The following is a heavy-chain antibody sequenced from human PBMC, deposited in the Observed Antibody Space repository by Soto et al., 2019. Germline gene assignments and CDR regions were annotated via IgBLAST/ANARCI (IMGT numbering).Heavy chain of an antibody. V-gene: IGHV3-30*18. CDR1: GFTFSNYG. D-gene: IGHD2-8*01. CDR2: ISYDGSHE. J-gene: IGHJ5*02. Sequence: GGSVRLSCAASGFTFSNYGMHWVRQTPGKGLEWVAVISYDGSHEFYTDSVKGRFTISRDNSKNTLYLQMNSLKTEDTAMYYCAKDPKCCTIGSHFLDNWFDPWGQGTLVTVSS. CDR3: AKDPKCCTIGSHFLDNWFDP.